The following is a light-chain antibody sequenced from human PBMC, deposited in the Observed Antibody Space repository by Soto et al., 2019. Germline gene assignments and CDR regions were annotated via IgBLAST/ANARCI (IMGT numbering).Light chain of an antibody. CDR1: RGDVGGYNY. V-gene: IGLV2-14*01. Sequence: QSALTQPASVSGSPGQSIPISCPGTRGDVGGYNYVSWYQQHPGKAPKLMIYEVSNRPSGVSNRFSGSKSGNTASLTISGLQAEDEADYYCSSYTSSSTRVFGTGTKLTVL. J-gene: IGLJ1*01. CDR3: SSYTSSSTRV. CDR2: EVS.